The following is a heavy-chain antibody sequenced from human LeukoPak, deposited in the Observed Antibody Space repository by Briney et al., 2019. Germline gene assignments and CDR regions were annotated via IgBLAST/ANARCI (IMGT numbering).Heavy chain of an antibody. V-gene: IGHV4-59*08. CDR3: ARGSYRQAQGVGIAAAGTRVEYFQH. CDR1: GGSISSYY. Sequence: SETLSLACTVSGGSISSYYWSWIRQPPGKGLEWIGYIYYSGSTNYNPSLKSRVTISVDTSKNQFSLKLSSVTAADTAVYYCARGSYRQAQGVGIAAAGTRVEYFQHWGQGTLVTVSS. D-gene: IGHD6-13*01. CDR2: IYYSGST. J-gene: IGHJ1*01.